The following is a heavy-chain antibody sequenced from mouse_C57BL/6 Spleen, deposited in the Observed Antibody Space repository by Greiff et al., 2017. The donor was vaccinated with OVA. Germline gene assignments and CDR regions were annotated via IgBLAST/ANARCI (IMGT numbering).Heavy chain of an antibody. Sequence: VQRVESGPGLVAPSQSLSITCTVSGFSLTSYAISWVRQPPGKGLEWLGVIWTGGGTNYNSALKSRLSISKDNSKSQVFLKMNSLQTDDTARYYCARNDYYGSSSHWYFDVWGTGTTVTVSS. CDR1: GFSLTSYA. J-gene: IGHJ1*03. V-gene: IGHV2-9-1*01. D-gene: IGHD1-1*01. CDR2: IWTGGGT. CDR3: ARNDYYGSSSHWYFDV.